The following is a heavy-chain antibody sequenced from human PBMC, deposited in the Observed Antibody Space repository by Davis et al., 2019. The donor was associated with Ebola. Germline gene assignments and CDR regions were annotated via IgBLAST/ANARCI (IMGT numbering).Heavy chain of an antibody. CDR2: INPNSGGT. CDR1: GYTFTGYY. D-gene: IGHD3-3*01. V-gene: IGHV1-2*04. CDR3: ARGDSITIFGVVNQYYYYYGMDV. Sequence: ASVKVSCKASGYTFTGYYMHWVRQAPGQGLEWMGWINPNSGGTNYAQKFQGWVTMTRDTSISTAYMELSRLRSDDTAVYYCARGDSITIFGVVNQYYYYYGMDVWGQGTTVTVSS. J-gene: IGHJ6*02.